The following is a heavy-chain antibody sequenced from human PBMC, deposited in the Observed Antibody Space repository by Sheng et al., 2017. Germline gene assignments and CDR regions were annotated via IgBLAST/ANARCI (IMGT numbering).Heavy chain of an antibody. CDR2: ISYDGSNK. J-gene: IGHJ4*02. D-gene: IGHD2-15*01. CDR3: ASFVVVPFDY. CDR1: GFTFSSYG. Sequence: QVQLVESGGGVVQPGRSLRLSCAASGFTFSSYGMHWVRQAPGKGLEWVAVISYDGSNKYYADSVKGRFTISRDNSKNTLYLQMNSLRAEDTAVYYCASFVVVPFDYWGQGTLVTV. V-gene: IGHV3-30*03.